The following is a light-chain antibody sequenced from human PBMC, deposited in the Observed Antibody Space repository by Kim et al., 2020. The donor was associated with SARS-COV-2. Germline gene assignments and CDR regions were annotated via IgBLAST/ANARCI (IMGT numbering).Light chain of an antibody. CDR3: QQRSNWPRT. Sequence: EIVLTQSPATLSLSPGERATLSCRASLSVGSYLAWYQQKPGQAPRLLIYDASNRATGIPARFSGSGSGIDFTLTISSLEPEDFAVYYCQQRSNWPRTFGQGTKLEI. J-gene: IGKJ2*01. CDR1: LSVGSY. CDR2: DAS. V-gene: IGKV3-11*01.